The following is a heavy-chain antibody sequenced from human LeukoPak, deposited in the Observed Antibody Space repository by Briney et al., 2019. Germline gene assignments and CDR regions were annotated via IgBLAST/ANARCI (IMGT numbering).Heavy chain of an antibody. CDR1: GFTFSNFV. CDR2: IRVNGGTI. CDR3: AKEREIRGGKGCDS. J-gene: IGHJ4*02. V-gene: IGHV3-23*01. D-gene: IGHD1-26*01. Sequence: RGSLRLSCTASGFTFSNFVMSWVRQAPGEGLEWVSSIRVNGGTIYHTESVKGRFATSRDTSKKTLYLQMNSVRAEDTAIYYCAKEREIRGGKGCDSWGQGTLVRVSS.